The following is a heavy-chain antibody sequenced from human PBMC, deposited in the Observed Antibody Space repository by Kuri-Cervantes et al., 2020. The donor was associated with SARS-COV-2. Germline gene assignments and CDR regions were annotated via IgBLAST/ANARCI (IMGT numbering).Heavy chain of an antibody. Sequence: SVTVSCKASGGTFSSYAISWVRQAPGQGLEWMGGIIPIFGTANYAQKFQGRVTITADESTGTAYMELSSLRSEDTAVYYCARDYSSPGYYYYMDVWVKGATVTVSS. D-gene: IGHD4-11*01. CDR3: ARDYSSPGYYYYMDV. CDR1: GGTFSSYA. V-gene: IGHV1-69*13. CDR2: IIPIFGTA. J-gene: IGHJ6*03.